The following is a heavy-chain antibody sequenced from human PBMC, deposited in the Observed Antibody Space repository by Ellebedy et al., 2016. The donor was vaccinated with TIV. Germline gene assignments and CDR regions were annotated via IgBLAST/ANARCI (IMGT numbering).Heavy chain of an antibody. V-gene: IGHV1-8*01. J-gene: IGHJ4*02. CDR2: MNPNSGNT. CDR1: GYTFTSYD. CDR3: ARVGYSYDKFFLPFDY. D-gene: IGHD5-18*01. Sequence: ASVKVSXXASGYTFTSYDINWVRQATGQGLEWMGWMNPNSGNTGYAQKFQGRVTMTRNTSISTAYMELSSLRSEDTAVYYCARVGYSYDKFFLPFDYWGQGTLVTVSS.